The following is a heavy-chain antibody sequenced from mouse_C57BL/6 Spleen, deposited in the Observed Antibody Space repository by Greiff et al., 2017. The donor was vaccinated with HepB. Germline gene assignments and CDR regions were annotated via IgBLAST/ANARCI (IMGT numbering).Heavy chain of an antibody. V-gene: IGHV1-54*01. D-gene: IGHD2-3*01. CDR3: ARDDGYHGAMDY. CDR2: INPGGGGT. Sequence: VQLQQSGGELVRPGTSVKVSCKASGYAFTNYLIEWVKQRPGQGLEWIGVINPGGGGTNYNKKFKGKATLTADKSSSTAYMQLSSLTSEDAAVYCCARDDGYHGAMDYWGQGTSVTVSS. J-gene: IGHJ4*01. CDR1: GYAFTNYL.